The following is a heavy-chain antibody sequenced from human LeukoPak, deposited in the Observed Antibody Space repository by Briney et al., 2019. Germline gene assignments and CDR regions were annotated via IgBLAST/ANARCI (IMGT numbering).Heavy chain of an antibody. D-gene: IGHD3-22*01. V-gene: IGHV4-4*02. J-gene: IGHJ3*02. Sequence: PSGTLSLTCAVSGGSISSSNWWSWVRQPPGKGLEWIGEIYHSGSTNHNPSLKSRVTISVDTSKNQFSLKLGSVTAADTAVYYCARDRNYYDSSGYYMGRAFDIWGQGTMVTVSS. CDR1: GGSISSSNW. CDR2: IYHSGST. CDR3: ARDRNYYDSSGYYMGRAFDI.